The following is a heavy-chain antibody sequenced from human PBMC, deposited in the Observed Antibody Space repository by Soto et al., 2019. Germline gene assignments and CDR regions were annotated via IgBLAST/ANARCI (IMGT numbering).Heavy chain of an antibody. CDR1: GFTFTSYS. D-gene: IGHD3-16*01. Sequence: GGSLRLSCTVSGFTFTSYSMNWVRQAPGKGLEWISYISSSGGAVYADAVKGRFTISRDNAKNSLFLQMNSLRDEDTAVYFCARDLHYAFDSWGQGTLVTVSS. V-gene: IGHV3-48*02. J-gene: IGHJ4*02. CDR3: ARDLHYAFDS. CDR2: ISSSGGAV.